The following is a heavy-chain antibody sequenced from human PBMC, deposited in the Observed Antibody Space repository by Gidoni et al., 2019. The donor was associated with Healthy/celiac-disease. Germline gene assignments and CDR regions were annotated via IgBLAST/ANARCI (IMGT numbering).Heavy chain of an antibody. D-gene: IGHD3-3*01. CDR1: GFTFGSYA. CDR3: ARKGKEWSTPLNYYYGMDV. Sequence: QVQLVESGGGVVQPGRSLRLSCAASGFTFGSYAMHWVRQATGKGLEWVAVISYDGSNKYYADSVKGRFTISRDNSKNTLYLQMNSLRAEDTAVYYCARKGKEWSTPLNYYYGMDVWGQGTTVTVSS. V-gene: IGHV3-30-3*01. CDR2: ISYDGSNK. J-gene: IGHJ6*02.